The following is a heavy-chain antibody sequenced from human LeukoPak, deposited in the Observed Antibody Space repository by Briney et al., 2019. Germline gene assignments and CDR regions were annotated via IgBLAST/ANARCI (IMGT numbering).Heavy chain of an antibody. Sequence: GASVKVSCKASGGTFSSYAISWVRQAPGQGLEWMGGIIPIFGTANYAQKFQGRVTITADKSTSTAYMELSSLRSEDTAVYYCATHCSSTSCYVPANYYYYMDVWGKGTTVTVSS. V-gene: IGHV1-69*06. D-gene: IGHD2-2*01. CDR2: IIPIFGTA. CDR3: ATHCSSTSCYVPANYYYYMDV. CDR1: GGTFSSYA. J-gene: IGHJ6*03.